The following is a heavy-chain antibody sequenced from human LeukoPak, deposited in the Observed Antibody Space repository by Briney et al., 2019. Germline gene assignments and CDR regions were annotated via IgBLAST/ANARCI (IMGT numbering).Heavy chain of an antibody. Sequence: ASVKVSCKASGYTFTSYGISWVRQAPGQGLEWMGWISVYNGNTNHAQKLQGRVTMTTDTSTSTAYMELRSLRSDDTAVYYCARDRTPYYDILSGPHWFDPWGQGTLVTVSS. V-gene: IGHV1-18*04. CDR2: ISVYNGNT. J-gene: IGHJ5*02. CDR1: GYTFTSYG. CDR3: ARDRTPYYDILSGPHWFDP. D-gene: IGHD3-9*01.